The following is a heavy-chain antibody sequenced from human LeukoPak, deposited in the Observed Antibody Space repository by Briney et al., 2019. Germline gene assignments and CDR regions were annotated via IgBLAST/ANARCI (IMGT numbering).Heavy chain of an antibody. CDR3: ARSERRHYDILTGYGYYYYYMDV. D-gene: IGHD3-9*01. CDR2: IYYCGST. J-gene: IGHJ6*03. V-gene: IGHV4-59*01. Sequence: SETLPLTCTVSGGSISSYYWSWLRQPPGKELAWIGYIYYCGSTNYNPSLKSRVTISVDTSKNQFSLKLSSVTAADTAVYYCARSERRHYDILTGYGYYYYYMDVWGKGTTVTVSS. CDR1: GGSISSYY.